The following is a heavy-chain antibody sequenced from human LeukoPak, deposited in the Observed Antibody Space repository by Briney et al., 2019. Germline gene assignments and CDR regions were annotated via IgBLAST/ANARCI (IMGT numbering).Heavy chain of an antibody. Sequence: GGSLRLSCAASGFTFSTCAINWVRQAPGKGLEWVSAISGSGSKTFYADSVKGRFTISRDNSKNTLYLQMNSLRAEDTAVYYCACIAAAGDYFDYWGQGTLVTVSS. D-gene: IGHD6-13*01. V-gene: IGHV3-23*01. CDR2: ISGSGSKT. CDR3: ACIAAAGDYFDY. J-gene: IGHJ4*02. CDR1: GFTFSTCA.